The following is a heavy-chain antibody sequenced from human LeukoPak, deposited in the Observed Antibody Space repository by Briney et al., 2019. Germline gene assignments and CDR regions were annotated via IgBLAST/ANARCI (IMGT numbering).Heavy chain of an antibody. V-gene: IGHV1-18*01. CDR3: ARFPYDYVWGSWRYFDY. Sequence: ASVKVSCKASGYTFTSYGISWVRQAPGQGLEWMGWISAYNGNTNYAQKLQGRVTMTTDTSTSTAYMALRSLRSDDTAVYYCARFPYDYVWGSWRYFDYWGEGTLVSVSS. D-gene: IGHD3-16*02. J-gene: IGHJ4*02. CDR1: GYTFTSYG. CDR2: ISAYNGNT.